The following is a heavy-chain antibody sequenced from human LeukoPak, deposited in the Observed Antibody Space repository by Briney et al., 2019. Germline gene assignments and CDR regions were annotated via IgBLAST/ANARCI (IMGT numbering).Heavy chain of an antibody. V-gene: IGHV3-30*03. J-gene: IGHJ4*02. CDR2: ISYDGSNK. CDR3: ARSGCSSSWYYFDY. Sequence: PGGSLRLSCAASGFTFSSYGMHWVRQAPGKGLEWVAVISYDGSNKYYADSVKGRFTISRDNSKNTLYLQMNSLRAEDTAVYYCARSGCSSSWYYFDYWGQGTLVTVSS. CDR1: GFTFSSYG. D-gene: IGHD6-13*01.